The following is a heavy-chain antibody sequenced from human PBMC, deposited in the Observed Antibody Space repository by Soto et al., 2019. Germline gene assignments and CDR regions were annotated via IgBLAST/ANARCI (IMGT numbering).Heavy chain of an antibody. Sequence: SETLSLACTVSGGSISSYYWSWIRQPPGKGLEWIGYIYYSGNTNYNPSLRSRVTLSVDTSSNQLSLSLSSVTAADTAVYYCARHEVTEARMVCWIDPWGPAILVTVSS. V-gene: IGHV4-59*08. CDR1: GGSISSYY. CDR3: ARHEVTEARMVCWIDP. CDR2: IYYSGNT. D-gene: IGHD3-10*01. J-gene: IGHJ5*02.